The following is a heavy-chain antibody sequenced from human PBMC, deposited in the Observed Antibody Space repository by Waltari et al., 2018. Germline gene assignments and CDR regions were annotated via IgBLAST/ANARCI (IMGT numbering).Heavy chain of an antibody. J-gene: IGHJ4*02. CDR2: VYHSGNT. D-gene: IGHD6-13*01. CDR3: ARGAAAGSGPLIDY. Sequence: QVQLQESGPGLLNPSETLSLTCAVSGYSIRSGDYWGWVRPPPGKGLEWIWSVYHSGNTYYNPSLKSRLSISADTSNNQLSLKLSSVTTADTAVYYCARGAAAGSGPLIDYWGQGILVTVSS. V-gene: IGHV4-38-2*01. CDR1: GYSIRSGDY.